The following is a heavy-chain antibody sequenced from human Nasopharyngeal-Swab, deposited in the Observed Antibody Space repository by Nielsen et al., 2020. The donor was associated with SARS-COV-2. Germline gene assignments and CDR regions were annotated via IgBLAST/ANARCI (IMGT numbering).Heavy chain of an antibody. Sequence: ASVKVSCKASGYTFTRYYMLWVRQAPGQGLEWMGLINPSGGNTTYAQKFQGRVTMTRDTSTSTVYMELSSLRSDDTAMFYCARDFLVTMLRGDYYFFAMDVWGQGTTVTVSS. CDR2: INPSGGNT. V-gene: IGHV1-46*01. CDR3: ARDFLVTMLRGDYYFFAMDV. D-gene: IGHD3-10*01. J-gene: IGHJ6*02. CDR1: GYTFTRYY.